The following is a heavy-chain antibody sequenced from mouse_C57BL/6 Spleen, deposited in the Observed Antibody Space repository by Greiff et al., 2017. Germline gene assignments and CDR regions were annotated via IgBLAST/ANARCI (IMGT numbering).Heavy chain of an antibody. J-gene: IGHJ1*03. V-gene: IGHV1-59*01. Sequence: QVQLQQPGAELVRPGTSVKLSCKASGYTFTSYWMHWVKQRPGQGLEWIGVIDPSDSYTNYNQKFKGKATLTVDTSSSTAYMQLSSLTFEDSAVYYCARSGSNWDWYFDVWGTGTTVTVSS. CDR2: IDPSDSYT. CDR1: GYTFTSYW. D-gene: IGHD2-5*01. CDR3: ARSGSNWDWYFDV.